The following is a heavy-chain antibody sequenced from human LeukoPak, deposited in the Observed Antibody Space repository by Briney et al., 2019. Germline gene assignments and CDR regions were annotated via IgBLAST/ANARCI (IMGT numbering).Heavy chain of an antibody. CDR1: GGSISNYY. Sequence: PSETLSLTCTVSGGSISNYYWSWIRQPAWKGLEWIGRIYSSGTTIYNPSLKSRVTMSVDTSKNQFSLKLSSVTAADTAVYFCASGSSGYDPWGQGTLVTVSS. V-gene: IGHV4-4*07. J-gene: IGHJ5*02. D-gene: IGHD5-12*01. CDR2: IYSSGTT. CDR3: ASGSSGYDP.